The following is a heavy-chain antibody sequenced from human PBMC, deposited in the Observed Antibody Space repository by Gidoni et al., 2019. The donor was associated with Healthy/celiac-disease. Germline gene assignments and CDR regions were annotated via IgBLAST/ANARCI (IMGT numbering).Heavy chain of an antibody. CDR2: SIPIFGTA. J-gene: IGHJ4*02. CDR1: GGTFSSYA. Sequence: QVQLVQSGAEVKKPGSSVKVSCKASGGTFSSYAISWVRQAPGQGLEWMGGSIPIFGTANYAQKFQGRVTITADESTSTAYMELSSLRSEDTAVYYCARGASRGDYVASDYWGQGTLVTVSS. D-gene: IGHD4-17*01. CDR3: ARGASRGDYVASDY. V-gene: IGHV1-69*01.